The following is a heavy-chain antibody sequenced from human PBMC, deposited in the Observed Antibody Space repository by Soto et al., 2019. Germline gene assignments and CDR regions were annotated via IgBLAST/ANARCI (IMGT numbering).Heavy chain of an antibody. V-gene: IGHV3-30-3*01. CDR1: GFTFSSYA. J-gene: IGHJ4*02. CDR3: ARVLGGMATVPFDY. D-gene: IGHD4-4*01. Sequence: GGSLRLSCAASGFTFSSYARHWVRQAPGTGLEWVAVISYEGSNIYSADSVKGRFTISRDNSKNTLYLQMNSLRTEDTAVYYCARVLGGMATVPFDYWGQGALVTVSS. CDR2: ISYEGSNI.